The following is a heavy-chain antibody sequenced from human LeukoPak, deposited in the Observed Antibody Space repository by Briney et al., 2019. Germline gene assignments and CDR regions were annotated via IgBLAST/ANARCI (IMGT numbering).Heavy chain of an antibody. V-gene: IGHV4-39*07. D-gene: IGHD6-13*01. CDR1: GGSISSSNYY. Sequence: SETLSLTYTVSGGSISSSNYYWGWIRQPPGKGLEWIGSIFYSGGTYYNPSLKSRVTISVDTSKNQFSLNLSSVTAADTAVYYCARGRGSSWYYFDYWGQGTLVTVSS. J-gene: IGHJ4*02. CDR3: ARGRGSSWYYFDY. CDR2: IFYSGGT.